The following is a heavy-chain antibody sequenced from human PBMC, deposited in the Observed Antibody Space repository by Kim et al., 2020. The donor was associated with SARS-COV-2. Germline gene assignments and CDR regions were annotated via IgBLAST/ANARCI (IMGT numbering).Heavy chain of an antibody. CDR3: ARGEMDV. J-gene: IGHJ6*04. Sequence: STWYNDYAVSVQSRITINPETSKNQFSLQLKSVTPEDTAVYFCARGEMDVWGKGTTVTVSS. CDR2: STWYN. V-gene: IGHV6-1*01.